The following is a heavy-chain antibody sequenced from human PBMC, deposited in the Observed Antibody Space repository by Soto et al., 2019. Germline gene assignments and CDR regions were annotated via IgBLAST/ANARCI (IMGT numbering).Heavy chain of an antibody. V-gene: IGHV4-30-2*01. D-gene: IGHD1-26*01. CDR1: GGSISSGGYA. J-gene: IGHJ4*02. CDR3: VRSRVGQPFDR. CDR2: IFQGGSA. Sequence: QQQLQESGSGLVKPSQTLSLICTVSGGSISSGGYAWNWIRQPPGKGLEWIGYIFQGGSASYNPSLKNQVTMSVDRSKNQFSLKLTSVTAADTAVYYCVRSRVGQPFDRWGQGTLVTVSS.